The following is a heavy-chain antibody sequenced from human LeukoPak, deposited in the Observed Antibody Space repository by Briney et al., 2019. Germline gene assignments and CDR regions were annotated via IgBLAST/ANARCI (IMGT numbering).Heavy chain of an antibody. Sequence: PGGSLRLSCAASGFTFSTYGMHWVRQAPGKGLEWVAVISYDGSNKYYADSVKGRFTISRDNSDNTLYLQMNSLTAEDTAVYYCARGHSGGVWGQGTLVTVSS. CDR2: ISYDGSNK. V-gene: IGHV3-30*03. CDR3: ARGHSGGV. CDR1: GFTFSTYG. D-gene: IGHD4-23*01. J-gene: IGHJ4*02.